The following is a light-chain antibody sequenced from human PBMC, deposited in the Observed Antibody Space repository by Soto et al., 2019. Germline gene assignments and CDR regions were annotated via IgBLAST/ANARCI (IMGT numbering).Light chain of an antibody. CDR3: QKFNTAPHT. Sequence: DIQMTQSPSSLSASVGDRVTITCRASQDISVYLAWYQQKPGKVPKLLIYSASTLQSGVPSRFSGSGSGTDFTLTISSLQPEDVATYFCQKFNTAPHTFGPGTWLEIK. V-gene: IGKV1-27*01. CDR2: SAS. J-gene: IGKJ5*01. CDR1: QDISVY.